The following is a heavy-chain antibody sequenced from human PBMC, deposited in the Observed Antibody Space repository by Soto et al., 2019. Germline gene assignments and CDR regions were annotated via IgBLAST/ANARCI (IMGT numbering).Heavy chain of an antibody. CDR3: ARGSSSYYDHGMDV. CDR2: IYDSGST. Sequence: PSETLSLTCAVSGDSISRGGYSWTWIRQPPGKALEWIGNIYDSGSTSYNPSLKSRVTMSVDTSKNQFSLRLTSVTAADTAVYFCARGSSSYYDHGMDVWGQGTTVTVSS. D-gene: IGHD6-6*01. V-gene: IGHV4-30-2*01. J-gene: IGHJ6*02. CDR1: GDSISRGGYS.